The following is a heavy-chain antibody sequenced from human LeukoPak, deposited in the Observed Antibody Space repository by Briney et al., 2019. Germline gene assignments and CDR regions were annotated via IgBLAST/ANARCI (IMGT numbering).Heavy chain of an antibody. CDR2: ICANNGDT. J-gene: IGHJ4*02. Sequence: ASVKVSCKTSGYTFFSYGITWVRQAPGQGLEWMGWICANNGDTKYAPKFQGRVTMTTESNTRTAYLDVRSLRSDDTAVYYCARDGVHSGTTDFWGQGTLITVAS. CDR3: ARDGVHSGTTDF. CDR1: GYTFFSYG. V-gene: IGHV1-18*01. D-gene: IGHD1-1*01.